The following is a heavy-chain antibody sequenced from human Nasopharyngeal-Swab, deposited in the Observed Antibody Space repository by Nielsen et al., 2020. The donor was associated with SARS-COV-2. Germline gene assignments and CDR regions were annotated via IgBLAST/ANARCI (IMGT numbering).Heavy chain of an antibody. CDR2: IKEDGSEQ. J-gene: IGHJ1*01. Sequence: GGSLRLSCAGSGFTFSSSWMSWVRQAPGKGLEWVASIKEDGSEQYYVDSVKGRFTISRDNAKNSLYLQMNSLRDEDTAVYYCATSGSWCFQVWGQGPLVTVS. D-gene: IGHD6-13*01. CDR1: GFTFSSSW. CDR3: ATSGSWCFQV. V-gene: IGHV3-7*05.